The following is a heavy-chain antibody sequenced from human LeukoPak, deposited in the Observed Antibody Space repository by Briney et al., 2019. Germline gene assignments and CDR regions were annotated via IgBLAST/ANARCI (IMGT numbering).Heavy chain of an antibody. V-gene: IGHV1-69*06. Sequence: SVKVSCKASGGTFSSYAISWVRQAPGQGLEWMGGIIPIFGTANYAQKFQGRVTITADRSTSTAYMELSSLRSEDTAVYYCARDGYSYGRDAFDIWGQGTMVTVSS. CDR2: IIPIFGTA. CDR1: GGTFSSYA. J-gene: IGHJ3*02. D-gene: IGHD5-18*01. CDR3: ARDGYSYGRDAFDI.